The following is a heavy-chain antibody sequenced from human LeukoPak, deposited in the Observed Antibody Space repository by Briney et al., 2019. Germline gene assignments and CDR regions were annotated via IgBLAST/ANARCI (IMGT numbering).Heavy chain of an antibody. V-gene: IGHV4-59*08. J-gene: IGHJ4*02. CDR1: GGSLSSYY. CDR2: IYYSGST. CDR3: ARLVLKPRIVGAPDGNFDY. D-gene: IGHD1-26*01. Sequence: SQTLSLTRTVCGGSLSSYYWSWVPQPPGKGLVWVGDIYYSGSTNYNPSLKSRVTMSVDTSKNQFSLKLSSVTAADTAVYYRARLVLKPRIVGAPDGNFDYWGQGALGTVSS.